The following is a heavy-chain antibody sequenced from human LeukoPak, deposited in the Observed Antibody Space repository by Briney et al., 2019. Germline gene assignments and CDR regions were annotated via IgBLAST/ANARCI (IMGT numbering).Heavy chain of an antibody. D-gene: IGHD6-19*01. CDR2: ISWNSGSI. Sequence: PGGSLRLSCAASGFTFDDYAMHWVRQAPGKGLEWVSGISWNSGSIGYADSVKGRFTISRDNAKNSLYLQMNSLRAEDTAVYYCARDRGQWLVPSWFDPWGQGTLVTVSS. V-gene: IGHV3-9*01. CDR3: ARDRGQWLVPSWFDP. CDR1: GFTFDDYA. J-gene: IGHJ5*02.